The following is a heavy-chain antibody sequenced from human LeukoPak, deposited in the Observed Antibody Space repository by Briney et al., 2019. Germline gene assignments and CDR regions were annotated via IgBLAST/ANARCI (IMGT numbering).Heavy chain of an antibody. CDR2: MSSKSGNT. Sequence: GASVKVSCKASGHTFTSHDINWVRQAPGLGLEWLGWMSSKSGNTGYAQKFQGRVTMTRDTSISTAYMELSSLRFDDTAVYFCTREKDCADGICYEDWGQGTLVTVSS. CDR1: GHTFTSHD. D-gene: IGHD2-8*01. CDR3: TREKDCADGICYED. V-gene: IGHV1-8*01. J-gene: IGHJ4*02.